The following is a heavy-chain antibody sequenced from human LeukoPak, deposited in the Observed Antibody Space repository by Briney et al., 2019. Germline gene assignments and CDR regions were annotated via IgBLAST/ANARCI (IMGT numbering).Heavy chain of an antibody. CDR1: GFTFSSYA. CDR3: AKAYYYDSSGYPNDY. Sequence: GGSQRLSCAASGFTFSSYAMSWVRQAPGKGLEWVSAISGSGGSTYYADSVKGRFTISRDNSKNTLYLQMNSLRAEDTAVYYCAKAYYYDSSGYPNDYWGQGTLVTVSS. V-gene: IGHV3-23*01. CDR2: ISGSGGST. J-gene: IGHJ4*02. D-gene: IGHD3-22*01.